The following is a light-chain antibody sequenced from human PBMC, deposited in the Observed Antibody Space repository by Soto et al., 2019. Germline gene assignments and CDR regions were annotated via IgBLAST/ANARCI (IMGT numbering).Light chain of an antibody. Sequence: QSVLTQPPSASGTPGQRVTISCSGSSSNVGSNTVNWYQQLPGRAPKLLIYNNNQRPSGVPDRFSDSKSGTAASLAISGLQSEDEADYYCSAWDDILKVVLFGGGTKLTVL. CDR3: SAWDDILKVVL. V-gene: IGLV1-44*01. CDR2: NNN. J-gene: IGLJ2*01. CDR1: SSNVGSNT.